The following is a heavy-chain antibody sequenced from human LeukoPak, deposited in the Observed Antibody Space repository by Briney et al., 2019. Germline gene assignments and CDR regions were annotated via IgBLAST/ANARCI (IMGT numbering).Heavy chain of an antibody. D-gene: IGHD2-2*03. CDR1: GFTFISSW. J-gene: IGHJ4*02. Sequence: GGSLRLSCAASGFTFISSWMTWVRQAPGKGLEWVGRIRSTPDGGATDYAAPVKGRFTISRDDSKNTLYLQMSSLRTEDTAVYYCATDLHFGYCTATSCANYWGQGTLVTVSS. V-gene: IGHV3-15*01. CDR2: IRSTPDGGAT. CDR3: ATDLHFGYCTATSCANY.